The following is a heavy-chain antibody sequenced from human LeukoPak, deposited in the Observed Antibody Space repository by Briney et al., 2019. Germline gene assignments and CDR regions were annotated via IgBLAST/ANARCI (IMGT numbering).Heavy chain of an antibody. Sequence: SGGSLRLSCTASGFTFSSYAMSWVRRAPGKGLEWVSAISGSGGSTYYADSVKGRFTISRDNSKNTLYLQMNSLRAEDTAVYYCAKDPVAAGTYYFDYWGQGTLVTVSS. CDR2: ISGSGGST. D-gene: IGHD6-19*01. V-gene: IGHV3-23*01. J-gene: IGHJ4*02. CDR3: AKDPVAAGTYYFDY. CDR1: GFTFSSYA.